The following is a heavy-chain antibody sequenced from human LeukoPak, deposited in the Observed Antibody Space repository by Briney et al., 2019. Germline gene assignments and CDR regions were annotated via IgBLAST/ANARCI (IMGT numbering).Heavy chain of an antibody. Sequence: SETLSLTCAVYGGSFSGYYWSWIRQPPRKGLEWIGEINHSGSTNYNPSLKSRVTISVDTSKNQFSLKLSSVTAADTAVYYCARETAPDSSGYSLDCWGQGTLVTVSS. D-gene: IGHD3-22*01. V-gene: IGHV4-34*01. CDR2: INHSGST. J-gene: IGHJ4*02. CDR1: GGSFSGYY. CDR3: ARETAPDSSGYSLDC.